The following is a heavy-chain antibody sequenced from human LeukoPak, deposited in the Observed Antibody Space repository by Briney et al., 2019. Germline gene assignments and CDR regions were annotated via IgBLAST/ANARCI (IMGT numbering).Heavy chain of an antibody. D-gene: IGHD3-3*01. J-gene: IGHJ4*02. Sequence: SETLSLTRAVYGGSFSGYYWSWIRQPQGKGLEWIGEINHSGSTNYNPSLKSRVTISVDTSKNQFSLKLSSVTAADTAVYYCEKSGYSKDRGDYFDYWGQGTLVTVSS. CDR2: INHSGST. CDR3: EKSGYSKDRGDYFDY. V-gene: IGHV4-34*01. CDR1: GGSFSGYY.